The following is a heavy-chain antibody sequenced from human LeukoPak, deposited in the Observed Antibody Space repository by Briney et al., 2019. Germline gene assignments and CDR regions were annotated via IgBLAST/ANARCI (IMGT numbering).Heavy chain of an antibody. CDR1: GFTFSTYW. CDR2: IKPDGSEK. Sequence: GGSLRLSCAASGFTFSTYWMTWVRQAPGKGLEWVAIIKPDGSEKYYVDSVKGRFTISRDNAENSLFQQMNGLRPEDTAVFYCARGQYTDGLSYWGQGTLVTVSS. V-gene: IGHV3-7*03. J-gene: IGHJ4*02. CDR3: ARGQYTDGLSY. D-gene: IGHD5-24*01.